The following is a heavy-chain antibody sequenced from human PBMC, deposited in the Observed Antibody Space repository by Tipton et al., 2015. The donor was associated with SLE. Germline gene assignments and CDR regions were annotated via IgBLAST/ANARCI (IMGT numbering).Heavy chain of an antibody. Sequence: TLSLTCAVYGGSFSSYYWSWIRQPPGKGLEWIGYIYYSGSTNYNPSLKSRVTISVDTSKNQFSLKLTSVTAADTAVYYCAREGDSSGWFTGDAFEIWGQGTMVTVSS. CDR3: AREGDSSGWFTGDAFEI. CDR2: IYYSGST. J-gene: IGHJ3*02. D-gene: IGHD6-19*01. V-gene: IGHV4-59*01. CDR1: GGSFSSYY.